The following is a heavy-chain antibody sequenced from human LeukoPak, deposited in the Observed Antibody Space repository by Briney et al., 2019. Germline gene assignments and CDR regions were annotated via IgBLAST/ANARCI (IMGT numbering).Heavy chain of an antibody. Sequence: SETLSLTCTVSGGSISSYYWSWIRQPPGKGLEWIGFMYYTGSTDNNPSLRSRVTISIDTSKNQFSLKLTSVTAADTALYYCARGTTGTRGAFDIWGQGTMVTVFS. CDR3: ARGTTGTRGAFDI. J-gene: IGHJ3*02. D-gene: IGHD1-1*01. V-gene: IGHV4-59*12. CDR2: MYYTGST. CDR1: GGSISSYY.